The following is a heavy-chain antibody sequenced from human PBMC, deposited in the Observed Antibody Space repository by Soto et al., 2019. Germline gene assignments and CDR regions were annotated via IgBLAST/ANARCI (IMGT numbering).Heavy chain of an antibody. D-gene: IGHD6-13*01. CDR1: GFTVSSYA. V-gene: IGHV3-23*01. CDR2: IRGSGGST. CDR3: AKEEIAAAGSFDY. J-gene: IGHJ4*02. Sequence: LRLSCAASGFTVSSYAMSWVRQAPGKGLEWVSGIRGSGGSTYYADSVKGRFTISRDNSKNTLYLQMNSLRAEDTAVYYCAKEEIAAAGSFDYWGQGTLVTVSS.